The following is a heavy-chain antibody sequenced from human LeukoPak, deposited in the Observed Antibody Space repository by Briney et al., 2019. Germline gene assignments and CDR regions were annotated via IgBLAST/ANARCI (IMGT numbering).Heavy chain of an antibody. V-gene: IGHV3-30*04. CDR2: ISYDGSNK. J-gene: IGHJ6*03. Sequence: GRSLRLSCAASGFTFSSYAMHWVRQAPGKGLEWVAVISYDGSNKYYADSVKGRFTISRDNSKNTLYLQMNSLRAEDTAVYYCARATARDYDFWSGYWATAGDYYYYYMDVWGKGTTVTVSS. CDR3: ARATARDYDFWSGYWATAGDYYYYYMDV. D-gene: IGHD3-3*01. CDR1: GFTFSSYA.